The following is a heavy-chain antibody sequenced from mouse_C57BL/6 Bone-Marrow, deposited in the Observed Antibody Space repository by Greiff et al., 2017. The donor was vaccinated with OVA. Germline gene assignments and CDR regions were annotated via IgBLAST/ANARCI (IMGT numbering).Heavy chain of an antibody. CDR1: GYAFSSYW. D-gene: IGHD3-3*01. J-gene: IGHJ4*01. CDR3: AREGWEGAMDY. V-gene: IGHV1-80*01. CDR2: IYPGDGDT. Sequence: QVQLQQSGAELVKPGASVKISCKASGYAFSSYWMNWVKQRPGKGLEWIGQIYPGDGDTNYNGKFKGKATLTADKSSSTAYMQLSSLTSEDSAVYFCAREGWEGAMDYWGQGTSVTVSS.